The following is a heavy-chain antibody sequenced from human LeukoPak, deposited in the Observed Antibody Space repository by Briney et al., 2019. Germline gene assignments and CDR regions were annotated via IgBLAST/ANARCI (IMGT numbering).Heavy chain of an antibody. CDR2: INPNSGGT. J-gene: IGHJ4*02. Sequence: ASVKVSCKASGYTFTGYYMHWVRQAPGQGLEGMGWINPNSGGTNYAQKFQGRVTMTRDTSISTAYMELSRLRSDDTAVYYCARTDITMVRGEKPLFGYWGQGTLVTVSS. CDR1: GYTFTGYY. V-gene: IGHV1-2*02. D-gene: IGHD3-10*01. CDR3: ARTDITMVRGEKPLFGY.